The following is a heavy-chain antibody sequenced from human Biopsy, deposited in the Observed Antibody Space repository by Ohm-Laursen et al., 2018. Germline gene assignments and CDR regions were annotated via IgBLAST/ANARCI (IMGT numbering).Heavy chain of an antibody. V-gene: IGHV4-34*01. J-gene: IGHJ6*02. CDR1: GESFNGYY. Sequence: TLSLTCAVYGESFNGYYWSWIRQTPGKGLEWIGEINHSGRTNYNPSLKSRVTISVDTSKNQFSLKVRSVTAADTAVYYCVRGVDYYDPYHYYALDVWGQGTTATVS. CDR3: VRGVDYYDPYHYYALDV. D-gene: IGHD3-22*01. CDR2: INHSGRT.